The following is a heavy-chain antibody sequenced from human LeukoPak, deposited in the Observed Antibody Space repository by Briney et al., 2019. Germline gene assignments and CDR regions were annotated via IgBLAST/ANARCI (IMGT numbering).Heavy chain of an antibody. CDR1: GYSFPNYW. Sequence: GESLKISCKGSGYSFPNYWIGWVRQMPGKGLEWMGIIYPGDSHTRYSPSFQDQVTISVDKSISTVYLQWSSLEASDTAMYYCARGPYAYTSSATLGSYNWFDPWGQGSLVTVSS. CDR3: ARGPYAYTSSATLGSYNWFDP. J-gene: IGHJ5*02. V-gene: IGHV5-51*01. D-gene: IGHD2-2*02. CDR2: IYPGDSHT.